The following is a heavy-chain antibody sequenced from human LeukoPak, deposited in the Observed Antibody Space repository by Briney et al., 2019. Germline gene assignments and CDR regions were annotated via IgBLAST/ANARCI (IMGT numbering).Heavy chain of an antibody. V-gene: IGHV3-7*01. CDR3: ARHGDYCFDL. Sequence: GGSLELSCAASGFTFSSRWMGWVRQAPGKGLEWVANIRNDGLTQYYLDSVKGRFTISRDNAKDSLSLQMDSLRAEDTAVYFCARHGDYCFDLWGQGTLVTVSS. D-gene: IGHD4-17*01. CDR2: IRNDGLTQ. J-gene: IGHJ4*02. CDR1: GFTFSSRW.